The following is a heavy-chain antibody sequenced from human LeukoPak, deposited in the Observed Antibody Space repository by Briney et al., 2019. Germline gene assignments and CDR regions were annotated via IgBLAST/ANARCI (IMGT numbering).Heavy chain of an antibody. J-gene: IGHJ5*02. CDR1: GGSISSYY. D-gene: IGHD3-10*01. CDR3: ARASGRFGELKGFDP. CDR2: IYYSGST. Sequence: SETLSLTCTVSGGSISSYYWSWIRQPPGKGLEWIGYIYYSGSTNYNPSLKSRVTISVDTSKNQFSLKLSSVTAADTAVYYCARASGRFGELKGFDPWGQGTLVTVSS. V-gene: IGHV4-59*01.